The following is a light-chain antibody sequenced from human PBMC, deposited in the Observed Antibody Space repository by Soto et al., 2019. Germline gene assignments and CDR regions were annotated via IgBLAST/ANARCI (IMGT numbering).Light chain of an antibody. Sequence: QSVLTQPASVSGSPGQSITISCTGTSSDVGSYNYVSWYQQHPDKAPKLMIYDVSNRPSGVSNRFSGSKSGNTASLTISGLQAEDEADYYCSSFTGSNTVVFGGGTQLTVL. CDR2: DVS. V-gene: IGLV2-14*03. CDR3: SSFTGSNTVV. J-gene: IGLJ3*02. CDR1: SSDVGSYNY.